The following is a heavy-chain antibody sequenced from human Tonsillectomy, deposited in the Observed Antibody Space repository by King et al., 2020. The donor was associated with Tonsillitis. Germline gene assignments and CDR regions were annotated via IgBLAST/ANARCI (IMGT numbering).Heavy chain of an antibody. Sequence: VQLQESGPGLVQPSEILSLTCTVSSGSISSYYWSWIRQPPGKGLEWIGYVYYTGSTKYNPSLKSRVTISVDTSKNQFSLRLNSVTAADTAVYYCARGVRDYYDSSGYYPHWFDPWGQGILVTVSS. CDR2: VYYTGST. D-gene: IGHD3-22*01. J-gene: IGHJ5*02. V-gene: IGHV4-59*01. CDR3: ARGVRDYYDSSGYYPHWFDP. CDR1: SGSISSYY.